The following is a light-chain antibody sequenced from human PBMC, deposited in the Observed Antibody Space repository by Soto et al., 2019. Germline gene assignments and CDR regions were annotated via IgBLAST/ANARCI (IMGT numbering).Light chain of an antibody. V-gene: IGLV1-44*01. CDR2: SNN. CDR1: NSNIGSNT. CDR3: AAWDDSLNVVV. Sequence: QSVLTQPPSASGAPGQRVTISCSGSNSNIGSNTVDWYQQLPGTAPKLLIYSNNQRPSGVPDRFSGSKSGTSASLAISGLQSEDEADYYCAAWDDSLNVVVFGGGTKLTVL. J-gene: IGLJ2*01.